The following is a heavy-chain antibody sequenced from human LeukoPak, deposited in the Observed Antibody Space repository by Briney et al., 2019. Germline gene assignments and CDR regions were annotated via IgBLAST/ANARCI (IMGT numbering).Heavy chain of an antibody. V-gene: IGHV1-2*02. CDR3: ARDVGYSVIRYFMDV. Sequence: ASVKVSCKASGYNFVGYSIHWVRQVPGQRLEWMGWINPNGGGRSYAQKFQGRVTMTSDTSIRTAYIEVSRLRSDDAAVYYCARDVGYSVIRYFMDVWGKGTTVTVSS. CDR1: GYNFVGYS. D-gene: IGHD2-15*01. CDR2: INPNGGGR. J-gene: IGHJ6*03.